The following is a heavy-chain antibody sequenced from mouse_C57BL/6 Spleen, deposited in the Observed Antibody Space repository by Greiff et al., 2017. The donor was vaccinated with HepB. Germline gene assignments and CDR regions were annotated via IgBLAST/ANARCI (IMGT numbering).Heavy chain of an antibody. CDR1: GYSFTDYN. J-gene: IGHJ4*01. Sequence: EVQLQQSGPELVKPGASVKISCKASGYSFTDYNMNWVKQSNGKSLEWIGVINPNYGTTSYNQKFKGKATLTVDQSSSTAYMQLNSLTSEDSAVYYCARTPTTVVATRDYAMDYWGQGTSVTVSS. V-gene: IGHV1-39*01. CDR3: ARTPTTVVATRDYAMDY. CDR2: INPNYGTT. D-gene: IGHD1-1*01.